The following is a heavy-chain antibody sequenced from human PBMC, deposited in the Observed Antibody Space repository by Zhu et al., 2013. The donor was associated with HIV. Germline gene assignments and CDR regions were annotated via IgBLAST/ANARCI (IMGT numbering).Heavy chain of an antibody. Sequence: QVQLVQSGAEVKKPGSSVKVSCKASGGTFSSYAISWVRQAPGQGLEWMGGIIPIFGTANYAQKFQGRVTITADESTSTAYMELSSLRSEDTAVYYCARVGVAPSQDIVVVPAAMFEGWWFDPWGQGTLVTVSS. CDR1: GGTFSSYA. D-gene: IGHD2-2*01. CDR2: IIPIFGTA. V-gene: IGHV1-69*01. CDR3: ARVGVAPSQDIVVVPAAMFEGWWFDP. J-gene: IGHJ5*02.